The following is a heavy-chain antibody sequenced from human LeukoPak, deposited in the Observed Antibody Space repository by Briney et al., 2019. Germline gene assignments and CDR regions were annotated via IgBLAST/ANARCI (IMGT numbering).Heavy chain of an antibody. CDR3: AKEGGSGWSYDY. CDR2: ISYDGSNK. V-gene: IGHV3-30*18. Sequence: GGSLRLSCAASGFTFSSYGMHWVRQAPGKGLEWVAVISYDGSNKYYADPVKGRFTISRDNSKNTLYLQMNSLRAEDTAVYYCAKEGGSGWSYDYWGQGTLVTVSS. CDR1: GFTFSSYG. D-gene: IGHD6-19*01. J-gene: IGHJ4*02.